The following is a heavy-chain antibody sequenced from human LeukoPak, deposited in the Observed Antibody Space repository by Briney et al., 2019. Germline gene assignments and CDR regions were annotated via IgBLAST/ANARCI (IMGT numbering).Heavy chain of an antibody. D-gene: IGHD3-10*01. CDR2: MNPNSGNT. CDR3: ARHYYGSGSSHMDV. CDR1: GYTFTSYD. J-gene: IGHJ6*03. Sequence: WASVKVSCKASGYTFTSYDINWVRQAAGQGLEWMGWMNPNSGNTGYAQKFQGRVTMTRNTSISTAYMELSSLRSEDTAVYYCARHYYGSGSSHMDVWGKGTTVTISS. V-gene: IGHV1-8*01.